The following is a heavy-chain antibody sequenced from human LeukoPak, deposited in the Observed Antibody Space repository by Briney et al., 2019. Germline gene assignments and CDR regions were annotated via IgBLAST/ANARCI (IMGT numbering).Heavy chain of an antibody. V-gene: IGHV3-21*01. Sequence: GGSLRLSCAASGFTFSSYSMNWVRQAPGKGLEWVSSISSSSSYIYYADSVKGRFTISRDNAKNSLYLQMNSLRAEDTAVYYCARDPCSGDSCYRFDPWGQGTLVTVSS. D-gene: IGHD2-15*01. CDR3: ARDPCSGDSCYRFDP. CDR1: GFTFSSYS. CDR2: ISSSSSYI. J-gene: IGHJ5*02.